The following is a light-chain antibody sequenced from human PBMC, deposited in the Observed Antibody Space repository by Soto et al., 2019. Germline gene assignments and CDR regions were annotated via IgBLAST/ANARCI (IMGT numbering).Light chain of an antibody. CDR1: QTISSW. CDR3: QHYNSYSEA. V-gene: IGKV1-5*03. J-gene: IGKJ1*01. Sequence: DIQMTQSPSTLSGSLGDRVTITCRASQTISSWLAWYQQKPGKAPKLLIYKAPTLKSGVPSRFSGSGSGTEFTLTSSSLQPDDFAAYYCQHYNSYSEAFGEGPKVDIK. CDR2: KAP.